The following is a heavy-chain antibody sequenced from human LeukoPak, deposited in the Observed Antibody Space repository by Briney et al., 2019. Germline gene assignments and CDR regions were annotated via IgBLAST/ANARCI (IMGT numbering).Heavy chain of an antibody. CDR1: GGSISDGGYY. CDR2: IYDSGTT. Sequence: PSQTLSLTCTVSGGSISDGGYYWSWIRQHPGKGLEWIGYIYDSGTTYYSPALQSRVTISVDKSDNKFSLKLRPLTAADTAVYYCARGGDRRGFDYWGQGTLVIVSS. D-gene: IGHD1-14*01. V-gene: IGHV4-31*03. CDR3: ARGGDRRGFDY. J-gene: IGHJ4*02.